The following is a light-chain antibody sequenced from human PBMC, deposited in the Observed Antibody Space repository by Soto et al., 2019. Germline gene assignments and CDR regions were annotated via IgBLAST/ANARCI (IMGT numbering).Light chain of an antibody. CDR1: SSDGGGYNY. J-gene: IGLJ2*01. V-gene: IGLV2-14*01. CDR3: SSYPSSSTLVV. CDR2: DVS. Sequence: QSALTQPASVSGSPGQSITISCTGTSSDGGGYNYVSWYQQHPGKAPKLMIYDVSNRPSGVSNRFSGSKSGNRASLTISGLQAEDEADYYCSSYPSSSTLVVFGGGTKLNVL.